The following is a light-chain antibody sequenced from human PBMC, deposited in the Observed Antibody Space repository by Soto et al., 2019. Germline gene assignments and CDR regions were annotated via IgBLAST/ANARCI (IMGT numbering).Light chain of an antibody. CDR2: GNR. CDR1: NSNLGAGYD. CDR3: QAYDYSLTDFV. J-gene: IGLJ3*02. Sequence: QSVLTQPPSVSGAPGQRVTISCTGNNSNLGAGYDVHWYQQLPGAAPKLVIFGNRNRPSGVPERFSGSKSGTSASLAITGLQAEHEADSYCQAYDYSLTDFVSGGGTQLTVL. V-gene: IGLV1-40*01.